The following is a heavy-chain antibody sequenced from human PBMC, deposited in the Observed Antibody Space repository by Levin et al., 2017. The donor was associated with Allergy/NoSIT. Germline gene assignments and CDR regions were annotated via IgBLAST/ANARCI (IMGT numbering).Heavy chain of an antibody. CDR3: TKDHGSGSGWFIDN. J-gene: IGHJ4*02. V-gene: IGHV3-49*04. CDR2: IRSKSYGGTT. D-gene: IGHD6-19*01. CDR1: GFSFGGYT. Sequence: GGSLRLSCTASGFSFGGYTMSWVRQAPGKGLEWVGFIRSKSYGGTTEYAASVKGRFTISRDDSKSIAYLEMNSLKSEDTSVYYCTKDHGSGSGWFIDNWGQGTLVTVSS.